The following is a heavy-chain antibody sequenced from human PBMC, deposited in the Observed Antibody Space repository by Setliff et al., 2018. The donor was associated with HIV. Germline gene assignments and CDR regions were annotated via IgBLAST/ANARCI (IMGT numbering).Heavy chain of an antibody. CDR3: ARGQGCGGGCHYAFEM. D-gene: IGHD2-21*02. J-gene: IGHJ3*02. CDR2: IDDSGSI. V-gene: IGHV4-34*01. Sequence: PSETLSLTCAVYTESLTRYDWAWIRQSPEKGLEWIGEIDDSGSIIYNPSLQSRVTMSVDTSKNQFSLNLNSVTAADTAVYYCARGQGCGGGCHYAFEMWGQGTMVTVSS. CDR1: TESLTRYD.